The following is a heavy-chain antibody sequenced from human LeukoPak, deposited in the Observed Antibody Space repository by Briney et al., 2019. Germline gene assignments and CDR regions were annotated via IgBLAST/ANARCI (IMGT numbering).Heavy chain of an antibody. V-gene: IGHV3-23*01. Sequence: PGGSLRLSCAASGFTFSHFAMSCVRQAPGKGLHWVSTISGSGNKTYDADSVKGRFTISRDNSKNTLYLQMTGLRAEDTAVYYCAKLKRVGIAPFDDWGQGILVTVSS. CDR3: AKLKRVGIAPFDD. CDR1: GFTFSHFA. CDR2: ISGSGNKT. D-gene: IGHD3-10*01. J-gene: IGHJ4*02.